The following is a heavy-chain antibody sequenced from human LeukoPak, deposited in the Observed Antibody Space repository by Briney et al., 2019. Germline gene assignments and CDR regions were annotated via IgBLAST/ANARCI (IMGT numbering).Heavy chain of an antibody. V-gene: IGHV1-2*02. J-gene: IGHJ5*02. Sequence: ASVKVSCKASGYTFTGYYMHWVRQAPGQGLEWMGWINPNSGGTNYAQKFQGRVTMTRDTSISTAYMELSRLRSDDTAVYYCARDIGTTFSWFDPWGQGTLVTVSS. CDR2: INPNSGGT. CDR3: ARDIGTTFSWFDP. D-gene: IGHD1-1*01. CDR1: GYTFTGYY.